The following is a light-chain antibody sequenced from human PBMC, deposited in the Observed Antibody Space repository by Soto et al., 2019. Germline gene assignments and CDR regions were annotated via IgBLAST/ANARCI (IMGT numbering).Light chain of an antibody. CDR2: SAS. J-gene: IGKJ1*01. Sequence: IGLTQSPGTLSLSPWERAILSCRASQTVNNNYLAWCQQKPGQAPRLLIYSASSRATGIPDRFSGSGSGTEFTLTISSLQSEDFAFYYCQQCNNWPRTFGQGTKVDIK. CDR3: QQCNNWPRT. CDR1: QTVNNNY. V-gene: IGKV3D-20*02.